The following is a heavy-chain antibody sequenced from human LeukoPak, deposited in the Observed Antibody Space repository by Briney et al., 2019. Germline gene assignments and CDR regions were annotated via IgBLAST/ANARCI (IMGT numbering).Heavy chain of an antibody. CDR3: AKEEGIAVAGPGLDY. V-gene: IGHV3-33*06. D-gene: IGHD6-19*01. CDR1: GFTFSSYG. CDR2: IWYDGSNK. J-gene: IGHJ4*02. Sequence: SGVSLRLSCAASGFTFSSYGMHWVRQAPGKGLEWVAVIWYDGSNKYYADPVKGRFTISRDNSKNTLYLQMNSLRAEDTAVYYCAKEEGIAVAGPGLDYWGQGTLVTVSS.